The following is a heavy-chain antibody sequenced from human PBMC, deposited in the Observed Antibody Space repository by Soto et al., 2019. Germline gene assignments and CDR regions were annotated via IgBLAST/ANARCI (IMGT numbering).Heavy chain of an antibody. J-gene: IGHJ6*02. Sequence: GSLRLSCAASGFTFSNYAMSWVRQAPGKGLEWVSAISGSGGSTYYADSVKGRFTISRDNSKNTLYLQMNSLRAEDTAVYYCAKAAAGPHYYYYYGMDVWGQGTTVTVSS. D-gene: IGHD6-13*01. CDR3: AKAAAGPHYYYYYGMDV. V-gene: IGHV3-23*01. CDR1: GFTFSNYA. CDR2: ISGSGGST.